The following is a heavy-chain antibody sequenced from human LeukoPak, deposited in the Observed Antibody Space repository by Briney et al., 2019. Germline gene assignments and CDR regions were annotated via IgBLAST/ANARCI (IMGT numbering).Heavy chain of an antibody. J-gene: IGHJ4*02. CDR3: AKGRGGANSGSNY. V-gene: IGHV3-23*01. D-gene: IGHD1-26*01. Sequence: DPGGSLRLSCAASAFTLSSYAISCVRQAPGEGLEWVSGISGSGDSTDYANSVTGRFTISRDNSKNTLYLQLNSLRAEDTAVYFCAKGRGGANSGSNYWGQGSLVTVS. CDR2: ISGSGDST. CDR1: AFTLSSYA.